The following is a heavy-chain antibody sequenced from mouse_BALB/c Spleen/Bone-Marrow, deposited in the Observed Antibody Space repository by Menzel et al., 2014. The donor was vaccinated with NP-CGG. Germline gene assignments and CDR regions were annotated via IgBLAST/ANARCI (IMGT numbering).Heavy chain of an antibody. Sequence: VQLKDSGPELVKPGASAKMSCKASGYTFTSYVMHWVKQKPGQGLEWIGYINPYNDGTKYNEMFKGKATLTSDKSSSTAYMERSSLTSEDSAVYYCARYGGYWGQGTTLTVSS. D-gene: IGHD1-1*02. V-gene: IGHV1-14*01. J-gene: IGHJ2*01. CDR1: GYTFTSYV. CDR3: ARYGGY. CDR2: INPYNDGT.